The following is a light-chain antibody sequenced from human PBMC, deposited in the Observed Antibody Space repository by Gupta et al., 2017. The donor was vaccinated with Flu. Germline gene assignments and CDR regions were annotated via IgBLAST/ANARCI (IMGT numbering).Light chain of an antibody. Sequence: DTLSLSPGERATLSCRASQSVSSNYLTWYQQKPGQAPRLLLYGASSRASGIPDRFSASGSGTDFTLTISRLEPEDFAVYYCQQYGDSPFTFGQGTKLEI. CDR3: QQYGDSPFT. CDR1: QSVSSNY. V-gene: IGKV3-20*01. J-gene: IGKJ2*01. CDR2: GAS.